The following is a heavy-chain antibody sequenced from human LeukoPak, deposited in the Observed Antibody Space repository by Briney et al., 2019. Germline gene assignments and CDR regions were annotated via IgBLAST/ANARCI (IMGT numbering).Heavy chain of an antibody. Sequence: SETLSLTCTVSGGSISSSSYYWGWLRQPPGKGLEWIGSIYYSGSTYYNPSLKSRVTISVDTSKNQFSLKLSSVTAADTAVYYCASYPDYYDSSGYFGYWGQGTLVTVSS. CDR1: GGSISSSSYY. V-gene: IGHV4-39*01. D-gene: IGHD3-22*01. CDR2: IYYSGST. CDR3: ASYPDYYDSSGYFGY. J-gene: IGHJ4*02.